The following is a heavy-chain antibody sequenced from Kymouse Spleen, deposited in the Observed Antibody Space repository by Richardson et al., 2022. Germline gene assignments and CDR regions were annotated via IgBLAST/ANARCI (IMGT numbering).Heavy chain of an antibody. CDR3: ARGTAAADPYYFDY. V-gene: IGHV4-34*01. J-gene: IGHJ4*02. CDR1: GGSFSGYY. D-gene: IGHD6-13*01. Sequence: QVQLQQWGAGLLKPSETLSLTCAVYGGSFSGYYWSWIRQPPGKGLEWIGEINHSGSTNYNPSLKSRVTISVDTSKNQFSLKLSSVTAADTAVYYCARGTAAADPYYFDYWGQGTLVTVSS. CDR2: INHSGST.